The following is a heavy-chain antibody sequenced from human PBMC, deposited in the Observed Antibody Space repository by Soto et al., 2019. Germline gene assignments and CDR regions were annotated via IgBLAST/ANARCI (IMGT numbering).Heavy chain of an antibody. CDR2: IRSKANSYAT. V-gene: IGHV3-73*01. Sequence: PGGSLILSCAASGFTFSGSAVHWVRQASGKGLEWVGRIRSKANSYATAYAASVKGRFTISRDDSKNTAYLQMNSLKTEDTAVYYCTRADYDFWSGPSYWGQGTLVTVSS. CDR3: TRADYDFWSGPSY. J-gene: IGHJ4*02. D-gene: IGHD3-3*01. CDR1: GFTFSGSA.